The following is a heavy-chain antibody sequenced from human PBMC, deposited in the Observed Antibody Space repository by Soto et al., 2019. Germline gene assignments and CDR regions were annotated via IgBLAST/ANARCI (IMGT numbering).Heavy chain of an antibody. CDR1: GFSYAGYA. V-gene: IGHV3-23*01. D-gene: IGHD3-3*01. CDR2: VSGGGAST. Sequence: GGSLRLFCIVSGFSYAGYALAWVRQAPGKGLEWVAAVSGGGASTYYAYSVKGRFSIARDKSGNMVYLQMNSLTAGDTAVYYCAKTQNFNGYYAGLDSWGQGARVTVSS. CDR3: AKTQNFNGYYAGLDS. J-gene: IGHJ4*02.